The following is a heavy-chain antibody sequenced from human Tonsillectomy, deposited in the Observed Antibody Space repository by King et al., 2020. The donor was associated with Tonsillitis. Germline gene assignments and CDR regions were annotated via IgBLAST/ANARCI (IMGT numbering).Heavy chain of an antibody. CDR2: INPSGGST. CDR3: AREASIAVAADYGMDV. CDR1: GYTFTSYY. V-gene: IGHV1-46*01. Sequence: QLVQSGAEVKKPGASVKVSRKASGYTFTSYYMHWVRQAPGQGLEWMGIINPSGGSTSYAQKFQGRVTMTRDTSTSTVYMELSSLRSEDTAVYYCAREASIAVAADYGMDVWGQGTTVTVSS. D-gene: IGHD6-19*01. J-gene: IGHJ6*02.